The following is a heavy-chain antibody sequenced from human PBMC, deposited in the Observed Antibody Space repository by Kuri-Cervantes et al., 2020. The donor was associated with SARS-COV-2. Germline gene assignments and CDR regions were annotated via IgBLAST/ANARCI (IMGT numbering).Heavy chain of an antibody. CDR2: INPSGGST. CDR1: GGTFSSYA. J-gene: IGHJ6*02. D-gene: IGHD3-3*01. CDR3: ATGTRYDSDGWYYYGMDV. V-gene: IGHV1-46*01. Sequence: ASVKVSCKASGGTFSSYAISWVRQAPGQGLEWMGIINPSGGSTSYAQKFQGRVTMTRDTSTSTVYMELSSLRSEDTAVYYCATGTRYDSDGWYYYGMDVWGQGTTVTVSS.